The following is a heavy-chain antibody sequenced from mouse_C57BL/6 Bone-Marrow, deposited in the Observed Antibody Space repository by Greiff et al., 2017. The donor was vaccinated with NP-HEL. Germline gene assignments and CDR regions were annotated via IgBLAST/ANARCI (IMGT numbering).Heavy chain of an antibody. J-gene: IGHJ4*01. CDR3: TATTEVAKGDYYAMDY. CDR1: GFNIKDDY. CDR2: IDPENGDT. V-gene: IGHV14-4*01. Sequence: VQLQQSGAELVRPGASVKLSCTASGFNIKDDYMHWVKQRPEQGLEWIGWIDPENGDTEYASKFQGKATITADTSSNTAYLQLSSLTSEDTAVYYGTATTEVAKGDYYAMDYWGQGTSVTVSS. D-gene: IGHD1-1*01.